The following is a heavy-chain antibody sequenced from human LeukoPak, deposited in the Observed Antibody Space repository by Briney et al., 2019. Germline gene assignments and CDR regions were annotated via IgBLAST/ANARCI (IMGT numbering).Heavy chain of an antibody. D-gene: IGHD4-23*01. CDR1: GFIVSNNY. CDR2: LYNAGST. V-gene: IGHV3-53*01. CDR3: TAGGVTQGYVADY. J-gene: IGHJ4*02. Sequence: PGGSLRLSCVASGFIVSNNYMSWVRQAPGKGLEWVSVLYNAGSTYYADSVKGRFTISRDNSKNTLYLQMYSLRAEDTAVYYCTAGGVTQGYVADYWGQGTLVTVSS.